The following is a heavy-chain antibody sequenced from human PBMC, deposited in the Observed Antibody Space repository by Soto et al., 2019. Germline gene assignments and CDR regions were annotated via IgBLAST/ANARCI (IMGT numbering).Heavy chain of an antibody. J-gene: IGHJ4*02. CDR3: VRKSRDIDC. D-gene: IGHD3-9*01. CDR2: VSGSGNNT. Sequence: EVKLLESGGGLVQPGGSRRLSCAASGFIFRNYAMTWVRQAPGKGLECVSSVSGSGNNTYYADSMKGHFTISRDNSKTTLYLQMNGLIPEDTAVYYCVRKSRDIDCWGQGTLVTVSP. CDR1: GFIFRNYA. V-gene: IGHV3-23*01.